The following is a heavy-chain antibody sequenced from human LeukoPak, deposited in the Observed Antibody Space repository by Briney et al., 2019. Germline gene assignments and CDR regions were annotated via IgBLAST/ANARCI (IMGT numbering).Heavy chain of an antibody. Sequence: GESLKISCEVSGDSFTNHWIGWVRQMPGKGLEWMGIINLGDSDTKYSPSFQGQVTISLDKSISTAYSQWRSLKASDTAMYYCARRPYSGSPNWFDPWAREPWSPSPQ. CDR1: GDSFTNHW. J-gene: IGHJ5*02. V-gene: IGHV5-51*01. CDR3: ARRPYSGSPNWFDP. CDR2: INLGDSDT. D-gene: IGHD1-26*01.